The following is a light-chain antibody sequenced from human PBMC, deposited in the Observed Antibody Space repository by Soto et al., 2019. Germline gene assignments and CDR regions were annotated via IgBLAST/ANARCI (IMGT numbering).Light chain of an antibody. J-gene: IGKJ5*01. V-gene: IGKV1-39*01. Sequence: DIQMTQSPSTLSASVVDRVTITCRSSQSITNYLNWYQQKPGKAPKVLIYAASSLQSGVPSRFSGSGSGTDFTLTISSLQPEDFATYYCQQSYSTPRTFGQGTRLEIK. CDR1: QSITNY. CDR2: AAS. CDR3: QQSYSTPRT.